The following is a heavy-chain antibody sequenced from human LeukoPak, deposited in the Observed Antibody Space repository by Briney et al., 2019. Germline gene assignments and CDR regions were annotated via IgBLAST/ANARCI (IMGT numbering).Heavy chain of an antibody. D-gene: IGHD6-19*01. Sequence: ASVKVSCKASGYTFTGYYMHWVRQAPGQGLEWMGWINPNSGGTNYAQKFQGRVTMTRDTSISTAYMELSRLRSDDTAVYYCARGSSGWNPRYWFDPWGQGTLVTVS. CDR1: GYTFTGYY. J-gene: IGHJ5*02. V-gene: IGHV1-2*02. CDR3: ARGSSGWNPRYWFDP. CDR2: INPNSGGT.